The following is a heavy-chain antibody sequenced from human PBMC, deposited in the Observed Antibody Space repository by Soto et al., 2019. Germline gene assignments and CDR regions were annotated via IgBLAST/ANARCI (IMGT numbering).Heavy chain of an antibody. CDR1: GFTFSIYG. V-gene: IGHV3-30*18. D-gene: IGHD3-3*01. Sequence: QVQLVEYGGGVVQPGRSLRLSCAASGFTFSIYGMHWVRKAPGKGLEWVAVISYDGSNKYYADSVKGRFTISRDNSKNTLYLQMNSLRAEDTAVYYCAKIGHYDFWRSSGMDVWGQGTTVTVSS. CDR3: AKIGHYDFWRSSGMDV. CDR2: ISYDGSNK. J-gene: IGHJ6*02.